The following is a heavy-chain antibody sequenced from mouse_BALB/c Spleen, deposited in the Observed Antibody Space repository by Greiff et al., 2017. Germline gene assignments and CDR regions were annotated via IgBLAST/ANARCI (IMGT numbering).Heavy chain of an antibody. CDR1: GFSLSTSGIG. CDR3: ARIAPYYSNSHFDY. J-gene: IGHJ2*01. D-gene: IGHD2-5*01. V-gene: IGHV8-11*01. Sequence: QVTLKVSGPGILQPSQTLSLTCSFSGFSLSTSGIGVGRIRQPSGKGLEWLAHIWWNDNKYNNTALKSRPTISKETSNNQVFLKIASVDTADTATYYCARIAPYYSNSHFDYWGQGTTLTVSS. CDR2: IWWNDNK.